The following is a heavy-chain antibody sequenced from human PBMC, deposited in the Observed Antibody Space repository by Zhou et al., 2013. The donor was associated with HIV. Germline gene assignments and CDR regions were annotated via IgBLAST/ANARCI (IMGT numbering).Heavy chain of an antibody. J-gene: IGHJ6*03. CDR3: ARSPSAYGDYTQTSTYYYYYYMDV. CDR1: GGTFSSYA. D-gene: IGHD4-17*01. CDR2: IIPILGIA. Sequence: QVQLVQSGAEVKKPGSSVKVSCKASGGTFSSYAISWVRQAPGQGLEWMGRIIPILGIANYAQKFQGRVTITADKSTSTAYMELSSLRSEDTAVYYCARSPSAYGDYTQTSTYYYYYYMDVWGKGTTVTVSS. V-gene: IGHV1-69*04.